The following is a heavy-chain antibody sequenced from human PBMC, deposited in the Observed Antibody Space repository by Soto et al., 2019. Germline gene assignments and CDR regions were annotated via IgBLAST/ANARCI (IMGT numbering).Heavy chain of an antibody. CDR2: ITPIFGTA. CDR3: ARAGQSYYYDSSGYTDFDY. J-gene: IGHJ4*02. Sequence: SVKVSCKASGGTFSSYAISWVRQAPGQGLEWMGGITPIFGTANYAQKFQGRVTITADESTSTAYMELSSLRSEDTAVYYCARAGQSYYYDSSGYTDFDYWGQGTLVTVSS. D-gene: IGHD3-22*01. CDR1: GGTFSSYA. V-gene: IGHV1-69*13.